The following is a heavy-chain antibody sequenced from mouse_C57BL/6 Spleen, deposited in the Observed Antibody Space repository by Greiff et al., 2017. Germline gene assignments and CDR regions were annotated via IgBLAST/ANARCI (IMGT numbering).Heavy chain of an antibody. CDR1: GYSITSGYY. V-gene: IGHV3-6*01. CDR3: ASPLYYYAMDY. D-gene: IGHD6-1*01. Sequence: EVKLQESGPGLVKPSQSLSLTCSVTGYSITSGYYWNWIRQFPGNKLEWMGYISYDGSNNYNPSLKNRISLTRDKSKNQFFLKLNSVTTEDTATYYCASPLYYYAMDYWGQGTSVTVSS. CDR2: ISYDGSN. J-gene: IGHJ4*01.